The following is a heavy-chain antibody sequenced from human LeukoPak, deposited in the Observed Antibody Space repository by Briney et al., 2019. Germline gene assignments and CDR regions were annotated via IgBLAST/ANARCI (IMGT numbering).Heavy chain of an antibody. CDR2: INSDGINT. Sequence: GGSLRLSCAAAGFTFSNYWMHWVRQAPGKGLVWVSRINSDGINTSYADSVKGRFTISRDNAKNTLNLQMNSLRAEDTAVYYCARDLGQYYDTSDNWFDPWGQGTLVTVSS. V-gene: IGHV3-74*01. CDR1: GFTFSNYW. CDR3: ARDLGQYYDTSDNWFDP. J-gene: IGHJ5*02. D-gene: IGHD3-22*01.